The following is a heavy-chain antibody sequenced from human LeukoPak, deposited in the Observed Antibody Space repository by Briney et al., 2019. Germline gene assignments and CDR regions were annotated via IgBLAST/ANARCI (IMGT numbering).Heavy chain of an antibody. CDR1: GESFSGYY. CDR2: INHSGST. D-gene: IGHD4-17*01. V-gene: IGHV4-34*01. J-gene: IGHJ5*02. Sequence: PSETLSLTCVVYGESFSGYYWTWIRQPPGKGLEWIGEINHSGSTNYNPSLKSRVTISVDTSKNQFSLKLSSVTAADTAVYYCARGPLFYGDYRATNWFDPWGQGTLVTVSS. CDR3: ARGPLFYGDYRATNWFDP.